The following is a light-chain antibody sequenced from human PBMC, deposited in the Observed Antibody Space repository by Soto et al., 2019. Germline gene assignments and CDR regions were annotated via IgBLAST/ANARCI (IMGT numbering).Light chain of an antibody. V-gene: IGLV2-14*03. CDR2: DVS. Sequence: SALTQPASVSGSPGQSITISCTGTSSDVGGYNYVSWYQHHPGKAPKLMIFDVSNRPSGVSNRFSGSKSGNTASLTISGLQPEDEADYYCSSYTTSNTRQIVFVTVTKVT. J-gene: IGLJ1*01. CDR1: SSDVGGYNY. CDR3: SSYTTSNTRQIV.